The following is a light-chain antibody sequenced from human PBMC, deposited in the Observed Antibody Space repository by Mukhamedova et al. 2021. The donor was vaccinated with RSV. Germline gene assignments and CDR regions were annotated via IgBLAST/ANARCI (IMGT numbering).Light chain of an antibody. CDR3: QQSKSLPFT. J-gene: IGKJ3*01. CDR2: AAS. Sequence: WYQRRVHGKAPKLLIFAASSLQSGVPSRFGGSASGTDFTLTISSLQREDFATYFCQQSKSLPFTFGPGTKVDIK. V-gene: IGKV1-39*01.